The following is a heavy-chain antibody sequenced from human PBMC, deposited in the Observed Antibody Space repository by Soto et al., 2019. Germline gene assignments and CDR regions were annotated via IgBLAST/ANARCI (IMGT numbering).Heavy chain of an antibody. CDR3: ARDRTGTTTSYAFDI. CDR2: IWYDGSNK. CDR1: GFTFSSYG. J-gene: IGHJ3*02. D-gene: IGHD1-7*01. V-gene: IGHV3-33*01. Sequence: GGSLRLSCAASGFTFSSYGMHWVRQAPGKGLEWVAVIWYDGSNKYYADSVKGRFTISRDNSKNTLYLQMNSLRAEDTAVYYCARDRTGTTTSYAFDIWGQGTMVTVSS.